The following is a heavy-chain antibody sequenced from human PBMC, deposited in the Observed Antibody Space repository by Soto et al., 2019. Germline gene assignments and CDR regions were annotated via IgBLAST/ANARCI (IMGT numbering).Heavy chain of an antibody. CDR1: GFTFSSYS. CDR2: ISSSSSYI. D-gene: IGHD1-26*01. Sequence: GGSLRLSCAASGFTFSSYSMNWVRQAPGKGLEWVSSISSSSSYIYYADSVKGRFTISRDNAKNSLYLQMNSLRAEDTAVYYCARVNAVGATPSLDYWGQGTLVTVYS. V-gene: IGHV3-21*01. CDR3: ARVNAVGATPSLDY. J-gene: IGHJ4*02.